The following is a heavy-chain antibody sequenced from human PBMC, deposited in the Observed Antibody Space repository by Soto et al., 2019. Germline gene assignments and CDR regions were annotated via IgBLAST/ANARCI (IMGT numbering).Heavy chain of an antibody. V-gene: IGHV4-39*01. Sequence: QLQLQESGPGLVKPSETLSLTCTVSGGSISSSSYYWGWIRQAPGKGLEWIGSIYYSGSTYYNPSLKSRVTISVDTSKNQFSLKLSSVTAADTAVYYCARPYGSGSYYNGYYYGMDVWGQGTTVTVSS. J-gene: IGHJ6*02. D-gene: IGHD3-10*01. CDR1: GGSISSSSYY. CDR2: IYYSGST. CDR3: ARPYGSGSYYNGYYYGMDV.